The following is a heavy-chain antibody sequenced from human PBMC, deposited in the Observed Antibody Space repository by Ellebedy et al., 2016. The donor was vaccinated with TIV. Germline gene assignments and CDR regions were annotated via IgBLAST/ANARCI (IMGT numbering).Heavy chain of an antibody. CDR2: IKQDGSEK. CDR3: ARSRGVSY. Sequence: GESLKISCAASGFGFSSYWMTWVRQAPGKGPECVANIKQDGSEKYYVDSVKGRFTISRDNAKNSLYLQMNSLRAEDTAVYFCARSRGVSYWGQGTLVTVSS. J-gene: IGHJ4*02. D-gene: IGHD2-8*01. V-gene: IGHV3-7*03. CDR1: GFGFSSYW.